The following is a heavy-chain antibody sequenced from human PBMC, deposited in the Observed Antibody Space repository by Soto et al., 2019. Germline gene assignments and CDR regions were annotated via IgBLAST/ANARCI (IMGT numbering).Heavy chain of an antibody. CDR2: ISYDGLNK. J-gene: IGHJ4*02. D-gene: IGHD3-10*01. Sequence: SLGLSRAAYGFTVSSYCMHWVPQAPVKGLEWVAVISYDGLNKYYADSVKGRFTISRDNSKNPMYLQMNSLRAEDTAVYYCSKTPMVRGVITNLYFDYWGQGTLVTVSS. V-gene: IGHV3-30*18. CDR3: SKTPMVRGVITNLYFDY. CDR1: GFTVSSYC.